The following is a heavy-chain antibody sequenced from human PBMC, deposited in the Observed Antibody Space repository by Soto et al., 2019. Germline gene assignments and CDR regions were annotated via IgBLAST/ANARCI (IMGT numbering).Heavy chain of an antibody. V-gene: IGHV2-26*04. CDR2: IFSNDEK. D-gene: IGHD6-13*01. J-gene: IGHJ5*02. CDR3: ASTYSTGWYWFDP. Sequence: QVTVKESGPVLVKPTETLTLTCTVSGFSLSNAGLGVSWIRQPPGKALEWLAHIFSNDEKSYSTSLKSRLTISKDTSKSQVVLIMTNMDPVDTATYYCASTYSTGWYWFDPWGQGTLVTVSS. CDR1: GFSLSNAGLG.